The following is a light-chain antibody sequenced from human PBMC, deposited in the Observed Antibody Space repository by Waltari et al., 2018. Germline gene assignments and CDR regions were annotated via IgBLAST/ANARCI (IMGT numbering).Light chain of an antibody. Sequence: DIQMTQSPSSLSASVGDRVTITCRASQSISSYLHWYQQKPGKAPKLLIYAASSLQSGVQSRFSGSGSGTDFTLTISSLQPEDFATYYCQQSYSTLTWTFGQGTKVEIK. V-gene: IGKV1-39*01. CDR1: QSISSY. CDR2: AAS. J-gene: IGKJ1*01. CDR3: QQSYSTLTWT.